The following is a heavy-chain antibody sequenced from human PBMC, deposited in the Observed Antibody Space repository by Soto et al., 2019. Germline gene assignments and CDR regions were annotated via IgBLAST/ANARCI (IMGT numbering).Heavy chain of an antibody. J-gene: IGHJ5*01. D-gene: IGHD6-19*01. V-gene: IGHV3-30-3*01. Sequence: GSLRLSCAASGFTFSSSAMHWVRQAPGKGLEWVAVILYDGGNKYYADSVKGRFTISRDNSMNTMFLQMSSLRAEDTAVYYCARDVSSGWFDSWGQGALVTVSS. CDR2: ILYDGGNK. CDR1: GFTFSSSA. CDR3: ARDVSSGWFDS.